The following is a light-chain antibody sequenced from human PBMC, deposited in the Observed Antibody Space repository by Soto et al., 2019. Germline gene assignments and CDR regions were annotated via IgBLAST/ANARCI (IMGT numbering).Light chain of an antibody. V-gene: IGKV1-8*01. CDR3: HQYLSYPYT. Sequence: AIRMTQSPSSFSASTGDRVTITCRASQGISSYLAWYQQKPGKAPKLLIYAAATLQRGAPSRFSASGSGTEFTLTISRLQSEDFATYYCHQYLSYPYTFGQGTKLEI. CDR1: QGISSY. J-gene: IGKJ2*01. CDR2: AAA.